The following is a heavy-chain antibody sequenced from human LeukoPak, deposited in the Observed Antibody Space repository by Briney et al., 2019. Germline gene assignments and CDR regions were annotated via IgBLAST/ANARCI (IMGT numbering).Heavy chain of an antibody. CDR1: GFTFSNAW. Sequence: GGSLRLSCAASGFTFSNAWMSWVRQAPGKGLEWVGRIKSKTDGGTTDYAAPVKGRFTISRDDSKNTLYLQMNSLKTEDTAVYYCAKEPYTVTDAFDIWGQGTMVTVSS. CDR2: IKSKTDGGTT. CDR3: AKEPYTVTDAFDI. D-gene: IGHD4-17*01. V-gene: IGHV3-15*01. J-gene: IGHJ3*02.